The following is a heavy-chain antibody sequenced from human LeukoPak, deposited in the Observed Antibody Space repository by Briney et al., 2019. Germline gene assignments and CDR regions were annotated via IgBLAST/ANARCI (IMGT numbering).Heavy chain of an antibody. CDR2: ISGSGGST. J-gene: IGHJ6*03. Sequence: GGSLRLSCAASGFTFSSYAMSLVRQAPGKGLEWVSAISGSGGSTYYADSVKGRFTISRDNSKNTLYLQMNSLRAEDTAVYYCAKAVYDFWSGYYKGGYYYYYYMDVWGKGTTVTVSS. CDR1: GFTFSSYA. D-gene: IGHD3-3*01. CDR3: AKAVYDFWSGYYKGGYYYYYYMDV. V-gene: IGHV3-23*01.